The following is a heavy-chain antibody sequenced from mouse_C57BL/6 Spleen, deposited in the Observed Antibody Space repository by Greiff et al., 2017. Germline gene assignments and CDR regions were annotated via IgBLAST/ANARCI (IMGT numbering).Heavy chain of an antibody. Sequence: VQLQQSGPELVKPGASVKMSCKASGYTFTDYNMHWVKQSHGKSLEWIGDINPNNGGTSYNEKFKGKATLTVNKSSSTAYMELRSLTAEDSAVYYCATLYGSSFYYAMDYWGQGTSVTVSS. CDR2: INPNNGGT. J-gene: IGHJ4*01. V-gene: IGHV1-22*01. CDR3: ATLYGSSFYYAMDY. CDR1: GYTFTDYN. D-gene: IGHD1-1*01.